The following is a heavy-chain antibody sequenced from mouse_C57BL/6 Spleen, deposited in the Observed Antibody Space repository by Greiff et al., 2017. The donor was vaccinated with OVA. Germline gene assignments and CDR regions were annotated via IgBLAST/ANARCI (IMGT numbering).Heavy chain of an antibody. CDR1: GYAFSSSW. Sequence: VQLQQSGPELVKPGASVKISCKASGYAFSSSWMNWVKQRPGKGLEWIGRIYPGDGDTNYNGKFKGKATLTADKSSSTDYMQLSSMTAEDSAVYCCARRGYDGYSAWFAYWGQGTLVTVSA. J-gene: IGHJ3*01. CDR2: IYPGDGDT. D-gene: IGHD2-3*01. CDR3: ARRGYDGYSAWFAY. V-gene: IGHV1-82*01.